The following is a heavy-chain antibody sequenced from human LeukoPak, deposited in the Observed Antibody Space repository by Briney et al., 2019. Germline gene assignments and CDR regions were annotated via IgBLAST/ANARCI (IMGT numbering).Heavy chain of an antibody. CDR1: GFTVSSNY. CDR3: ARSLITIFGVVPFDY. J-gene: IGHJ4*02. Sequence: GGSLRLSCAASGFTVSSNYMSWVRQAPGKGQEWVSVIYSGGSTYYADSVKGRFTISRDNSKNTLYLQMNSLRAEDTAVYYCARSLITIFGVVPFDYWGQGTLVTVSS. V-gene: IGHV3-66*02. D-gene: IGHD3-3*01. CDR2: IYSGGST.